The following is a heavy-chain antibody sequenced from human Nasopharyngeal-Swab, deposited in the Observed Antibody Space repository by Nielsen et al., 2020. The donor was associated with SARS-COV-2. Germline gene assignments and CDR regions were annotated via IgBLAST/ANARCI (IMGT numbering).Heavy chain of an antibody. D-gene: IGHD6-13*01. V-gene: IGHV6-1*01. Sequence: WSRQTPSRGLEWMGRTYYRSKWYNDYAVSVKSRITINPDTSKNQFSLQLNSVTPEDTAVYYCARDEDNSSSWGDDAFDIWGQGTMVTVSS. CDR3: ARDEDNSSSWGDDAFDI. J-gene: IGHJ3*02. CDR2: TYYRSKWYN.